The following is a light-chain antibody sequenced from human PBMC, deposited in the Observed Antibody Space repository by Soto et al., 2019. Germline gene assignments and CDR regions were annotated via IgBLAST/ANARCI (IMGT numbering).Light chain of an antibody. J-gene: IGKJ1*01. Sequence: DIQLTQSTSILSASVGDRVTITCRASQSIGSWLAWYQQKPGQAPNLLIFQTSNLESGVPSRFSGSGSGTEFTLTISSLQPEDFATYYCQQCNTYSTFGQGTKVESK. CDR3: QQCNTYST. CDR2: QTS. CDR1: QSIGSW. V-gene: IGKV1-5*03.